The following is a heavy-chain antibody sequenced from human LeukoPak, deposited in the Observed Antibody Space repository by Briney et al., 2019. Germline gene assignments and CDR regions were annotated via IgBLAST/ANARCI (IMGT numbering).Heavy chain of an antibody. J-gene: IGHJ6*03. CDR2: ITDSGRTI. D-gene: IGHD2-21*02. V-gene: IGHV3-48*03. CDR1: GFTFDDYA. Sequence: GGSLRLSCAASGFTFDDYAMNWVRQAPGKGLEWVSYITDSGRTIYYADSVKGRFTISRDNAKNSLFLQMNSLRAEDTAVYYCARGEVVTASLPDYFYYYMDVWGKGTTVTISS. CDR3: ARGEVVTASLPDYFYYYMDV.